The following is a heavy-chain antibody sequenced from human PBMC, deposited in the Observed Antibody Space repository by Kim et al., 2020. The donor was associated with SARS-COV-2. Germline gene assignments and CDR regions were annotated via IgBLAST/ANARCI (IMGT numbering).Heavy chain of an antibody. CDR2: VTTGGSE. CDR3: GKMGDDLRLIVDR. D-gene: IGHD2-21*01. V-gene: IGHV3-23*01. J-gene: IGHJ1*01. Sequence: GGSLRLSCATSGFTFAKFAMAWVRQAPGKGPEWVSGVTTGGSEYYADSAKGRFTMPKDNPNKMAYLQMSSRRVEDTAVYSCGKMGDDLRLIVDRWGQGPL. CDR1: GFTFAKFA.